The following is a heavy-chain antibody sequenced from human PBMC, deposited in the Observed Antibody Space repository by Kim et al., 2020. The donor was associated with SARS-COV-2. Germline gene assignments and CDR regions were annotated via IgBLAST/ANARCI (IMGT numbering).Heavy chain of an antibody. V-gene: IGHV3-23*01. D-gene: IGHD2-15*01. CDR3: AKDRVVVVAATLAFDI. Sequence: GGSLRLSFAASGFTFSSYAMSWVRQAPGKGLEWVSAISGSGGSTYYADSVKGRFTISRDNSKNTLYLQMNSLRAEDTAVYYCAKDRVVVVAATLAFDIWGQGTMVTVSS. CDR2: ISGSGGST. J-gene: IGHJ3*02. CDR1: GFTFSSYA.